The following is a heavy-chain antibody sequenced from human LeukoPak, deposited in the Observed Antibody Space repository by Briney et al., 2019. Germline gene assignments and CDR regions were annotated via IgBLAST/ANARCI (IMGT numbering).Heavy chain of an antibody. CDR1: GGSISSSSYY. Sequence: SETLSLTCTVSGGSISSSSYYWGWIRQPPGKGLEWIGSIYYSGSTYYNPSLKSRFTLYVDKCKNQFSLKLGSVTAADTAVYSCATTSIAVAGYNWFDPWGQGTLVTVSS. V-gene: IGHV4-39*01. CDR2: IYYSGST. CDR3: ATTSIAVAGYNWFDP. J-gene: IGHJ5*02. D-gene: IGHD6-19*01.